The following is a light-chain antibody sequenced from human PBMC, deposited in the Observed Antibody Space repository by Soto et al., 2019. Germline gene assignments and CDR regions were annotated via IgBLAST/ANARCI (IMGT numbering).Light chain of an antibody. CDR1: ISDVGGQNF. J-gene: IGLJ2*01. Sequence: QSVLTQPPSASGSPGQSVTFSCTGTISDVGGQNFVSWYQQDPGKAPKLMIYDVNKRPSGVPDRFSGSKSGNTAYLTVSGIQAEDEANYYCSSYAGTNVIFGGGTKLTVL. V-gene: IGLV2-8*01. CDR2: DVN. CDR3: SSYAGTNVI.